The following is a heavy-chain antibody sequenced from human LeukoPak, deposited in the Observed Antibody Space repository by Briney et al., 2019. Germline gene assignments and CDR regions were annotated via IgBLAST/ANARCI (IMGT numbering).Heavy chain of an antibody. CDR3: ASIGSMVATLEQAGYYYYGMDV. CDR1: GGTFSSYA. CDR2: IFPILGKA. D-gene: IGHD5-12*01. J-gene: IGHJ6*02. V-gene: IGHV1-69*04. Sequence: EASVKVSCKASGGTFSSYAISWVRQAPGQGLEWMGRIFPILGKANYAQKFQGRVTITADKSTSTAYMELSSLRSEDTAVYYCASIGSMVATLEQAGYYYYGMDVWGQGTTVTVSS.